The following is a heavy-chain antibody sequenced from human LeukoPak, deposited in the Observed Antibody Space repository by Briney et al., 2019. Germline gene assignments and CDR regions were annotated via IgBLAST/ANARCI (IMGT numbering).Heavy chain of an antibody. CDR3: ARGSSASGGGPYYFDS. V-gene: IGHV1-24*01. D-gene: IGHD2-15*01. J-gene: IGHJ4*02. CDR2: FDPEDGET. Sequence: ASVKVSCKVSGYTLTELSMHWVRQAPGKGLEWMGGFDPEDGETIYAQKFQGRVTMTEDTSTDTAYMELSSLRSEDTAVYYCARGSSASGGGPYYFDSWGQGTLVTVSS. CDR1: GYTLTELS.